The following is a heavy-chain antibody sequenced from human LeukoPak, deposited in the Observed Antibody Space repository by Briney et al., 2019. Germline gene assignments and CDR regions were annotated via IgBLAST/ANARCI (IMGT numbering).Heavy chain of an antibody. D-gene: IGHD3-22*01. J-gene: IGHJ4*02. V-gene: IGHV1-8*01. CDR1: GYTFTSYD. CDR3: ARDLVITDFDY. CDR2: MNPNSGNT. Sequence: ASVKVSCKASGYTFTSYDINWVRQATGRGLEWMGWMNPNSGNTGYAQKFQGRVTMTRNTSINTAYMELSSLRSEDTAVYYCARDLVITDFDYWGQGTLVTVSS.